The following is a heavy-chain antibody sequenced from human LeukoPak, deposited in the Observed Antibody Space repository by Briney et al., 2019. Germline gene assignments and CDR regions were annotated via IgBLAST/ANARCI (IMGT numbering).Heavy chain of an antibody. J-gene: IGHJ6*03. CDR2: IYYSGST. CDR1: GGSISSGDYY. CDR3: ARVAVDFWSGYYTDNYYYYYYMDV. Sequence: PSQTLSLTCTVSGGSISSGDYYWSWIRQPPGRGLEWIGYIYYSGSTYYNPSLKSRVTISVDTPKNQFSLKLSSVTAADTAVYYCARVAVDFWSGYYTDNYYYYYYMDVWGKGTTVTVSS. V-gene: IGHV4-30-4*08. D-gene: IGHD3-3*01.